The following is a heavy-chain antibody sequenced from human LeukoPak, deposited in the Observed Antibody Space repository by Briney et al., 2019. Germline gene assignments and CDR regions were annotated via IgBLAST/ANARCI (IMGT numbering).Heavy chain of an antibody. CDR3: ARDPTRGSSRHFDY. CDR2: IIPIFGTA. D-gene: IGHD6-13*01. V-gene: IGHV1-69*13. J-gene: IGHJ4*02. Sequence: WASVKVSCKASGGTFSSYAISWVRQAPGQGLEWMGGIIPIFGTANYAQKFQGRVTITADESTSTAYMELSSLRSEDTAVYYCARDPTRGSSRHFDYWGQGTLVTVSS. CDR1: GGTFSSYA.